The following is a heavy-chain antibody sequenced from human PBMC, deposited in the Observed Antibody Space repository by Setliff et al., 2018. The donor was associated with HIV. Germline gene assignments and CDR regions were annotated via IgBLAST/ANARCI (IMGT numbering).Heavy chain of an antibody. CDR1: DDSISRSSYY. V-gene: IGHV4-39*07. Sequence: SETLSLTCTVTDDSISRSSYYWAWIRQSPGKGLEWIGSIYYSGSTYYNPSLKSRVTISVVTSKKQFSLKLRSVTAADAATYYCAADRASVWYGHWGQGTLVTVS. J-gene: IGHJ5*02. CDR3: AADRASVWYGH. D-gene: IGHD6-19*01. CDR2: IYYSGST.